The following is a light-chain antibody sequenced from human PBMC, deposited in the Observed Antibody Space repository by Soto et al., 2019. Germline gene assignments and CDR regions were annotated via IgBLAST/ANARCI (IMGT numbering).Light chain of an antibody. V-gene: IGLV2-11*01. CDR2: DVA. J-gene: IGLJ1*01. Sequence: QAVLTQPRSVSGSPGQSVTISCTGSSSDVGGYKFVSWYQHYPGKAPKLVMYDVAKRSSGVPDRFSGSKSGNTASLTISGLQAEDEADYYCCSYTGSLTYVFGTGTKLTVL. CDR1: SSDVGGYKF. CDR3: CSYTGSLTYV.